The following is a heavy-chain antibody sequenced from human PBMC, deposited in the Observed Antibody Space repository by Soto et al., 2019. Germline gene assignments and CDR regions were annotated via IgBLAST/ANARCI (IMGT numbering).Heavy chain of an antibody. Sequence: NPSETLSLTCAVYGGSFSGYYWSWIRQPPGKGLEWIGEINHSGSTNYNPSLKSRVTISVDTSKNQFSLKLSSVTAAYTAVYYCARGGERLYYYYGMDVWGQGTTVTVSS. D-gene: IGHD1-1*01. V-gene: IGHV4-34*01. CDR1: GGSFSGYY. J-gene: IGHJ6*02. CDR2: INHSGST. CDR3: ARGGERLYYYYGMDV.